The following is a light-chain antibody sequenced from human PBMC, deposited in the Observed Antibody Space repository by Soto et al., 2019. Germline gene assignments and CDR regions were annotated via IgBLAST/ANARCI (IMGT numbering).Light chain of an antibody. CDR2: GAI. CDR3: QQYNNLAWT. V-gene: IGKV3-15*01. Sequence: ETVMTQSPATLSVSPGERATLSCRASQSVKNNLAWYQQKPGQAPRLLFYGAIIRATGTPARFSASGSGTEFPLTNRRPESERFAVYFWQQYNNLAWTFGQGAKVEIK. J-gene: IGKJ1*01. CDR1: QSVKNN.